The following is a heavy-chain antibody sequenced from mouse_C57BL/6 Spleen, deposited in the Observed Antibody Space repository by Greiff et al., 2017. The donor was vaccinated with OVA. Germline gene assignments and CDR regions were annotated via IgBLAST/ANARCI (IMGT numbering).Heavy chain of an antibody. Sequence: DVQLVESGGGLVQPGGSMKLSCVASGFTFSNYWMNWVRQSPEKGLEWVAQIRLKSDNYATHYAESVKGRFTISRDDSKSSVYLQMNNLRAEDTGIYYCTEINYYGSKYYYAMDYWGQGTSVTVSS. CDR1: GFTFSNYW. V-gene: IGHV6-3*01. D-gene: IGHD1-1*01. CDR3: TEINYYGSKYYYAMDY. CDR2: IRLKSDNYAT. J-gene: IGHJ4*01.